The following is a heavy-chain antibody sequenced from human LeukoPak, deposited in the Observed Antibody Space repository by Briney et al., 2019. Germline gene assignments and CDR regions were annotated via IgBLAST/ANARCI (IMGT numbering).Heavy chain of an antibody. V-gene: IGHV3-15*01. CDR1: GFTLRNAW. J-gene: IGHJ5*02. CDR2: MKRKTDGGTT. CDR3: STDGAYNWNDVAWFDP. D-gene: IGHD1-1*01. Sequence: GGSLRLSCAASGFTLRNAWMSWVRPAPGKGLEWVGRMKRKTDGGTTEYAAPVKGRFTISRDDSKNTLYLQMNSLKTEDTAVYYCSTDGAYNWNDVAWFDPWGQGALVTVSS.